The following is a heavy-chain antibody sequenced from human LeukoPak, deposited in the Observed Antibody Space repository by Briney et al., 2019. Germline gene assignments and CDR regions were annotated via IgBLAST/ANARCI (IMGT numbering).Heavy chain of an antibody. J-gene: IGHJ3*02. V-gene: IGHV3-23*01. CDR3: AREIVGATAGRVEAFDI. CDR1: GFTFSSYG. CDR2: ISGSGGST. D-gene: IGHD1-26*01. Sequence: GGSLRLSCAASGFTFSSYGMHWVRQAPGKGLEWVSAISGSGGSTYYADSVKGRFTISRDNSKNTLYLQMNSLRAEDTAVYYCAREIVGATAGRVEAFDIWGQGTMVTVSS.